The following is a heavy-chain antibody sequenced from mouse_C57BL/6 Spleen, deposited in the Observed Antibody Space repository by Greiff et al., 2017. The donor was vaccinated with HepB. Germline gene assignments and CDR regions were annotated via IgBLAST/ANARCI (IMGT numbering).Heavy chain of an antibody. CDR3: AIIGYYFDY. Sequence: DVKLQESGPGLVKPSQSLSLTCSVTGYSITSGYYWNWIRQFPGNKLEWMGYISYDGSNNYNPSLKNRISITRDTSKNQFFLKLNSVTTEDTATYYCAIIGYYFDYWGQGTTLTVSS. CDR2: ISYDGSN. CDR1: GYSITSGYY. J-gene: IGHJ2*01. D-gene: IGHD2-14*01. V-gene: IGHV3-6*01.